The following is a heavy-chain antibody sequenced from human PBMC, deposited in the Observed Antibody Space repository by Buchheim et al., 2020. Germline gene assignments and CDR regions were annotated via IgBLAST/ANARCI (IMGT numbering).Heavy chain of an antibody. Sequence: QVQLVESGGGVVQPGRSLRLSCAASGFTFSSYAMHWVRQAPGKGLEWVAVISYDGGNKYYADSVKGRFTISRDNSKNTLYLQMNSLRAEDTAVYYCARTWRKDGLSYFDYWGQGTL. CDR2: ISYDGGNK. CDR1: GFTFSSYA. D-gene: IGHD3-9*01. CDR3: ARTWRKDGLSYFDY. V-gene: IGHV3-30-3*01. J-gene: IGHJ4*02.